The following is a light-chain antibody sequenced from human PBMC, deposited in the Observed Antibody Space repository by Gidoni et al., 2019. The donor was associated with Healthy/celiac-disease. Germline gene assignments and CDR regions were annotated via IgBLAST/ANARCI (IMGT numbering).Light chain of an antibody. J-gene: IGKJ4*01. CDR1: QDITNY. Sequence: DIQMTQSPSSLSASVGDRVTITCQASQDITNYLNWYQQKPGTAPKLLIYDASNLETGVPSRFSGSGSETDFTFTISSLQPEDIATYYCQQYDNLPLTFGGGTKVEIK. CDR2: DAS. CDR3: QQYDNLPLT. V-gene: IGKV1-33*01.